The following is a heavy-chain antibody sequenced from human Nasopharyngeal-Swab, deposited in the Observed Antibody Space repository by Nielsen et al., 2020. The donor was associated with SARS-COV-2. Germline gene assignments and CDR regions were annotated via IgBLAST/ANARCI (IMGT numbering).Heavy chain of an antibody. CDR3: ARSPYYYYMDV. J-gene: IGHJ6*03. CDR1: GYTFTNSD. V-gene: IGHV7-4-1*02. CDR2: INTNTGNP. Sequence: ASVKVSCKASGYTFTNSDMNWVRQAPGQGLEWMGWINTNTGNPTYAQGFTGRFVFSLDTSVSTAYLQISSLKAEDTAVYYCARSPYYYYMDVWGKGTTVTVSS.